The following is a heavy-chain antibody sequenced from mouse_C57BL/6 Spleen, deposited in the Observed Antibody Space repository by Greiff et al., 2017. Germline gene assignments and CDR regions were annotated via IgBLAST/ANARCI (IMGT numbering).Heavy chain of an antibody. CDR1: GYAFSSSW. CDR3: ARNHYYGTFDY. D-gene: IGHD1-1*01. CDR2: IYPGDGDT. Sequence: QVQLQQSGPELVKPGASVKISCKASGYAFSSSWMNWVKQRPGKGLEWIGRIYPGDGDTNYNGKFKGKATLTADKSSSTAYMQLSSLTSEDSAVYFCARNHYYGTFDYWGQGTTLTVSS. J-gene: IGHJ2*01. V-gene: IGHV1-82*01.